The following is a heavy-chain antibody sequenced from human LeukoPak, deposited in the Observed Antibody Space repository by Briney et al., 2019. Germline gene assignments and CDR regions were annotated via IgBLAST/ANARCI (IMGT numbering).Heavy chain of an antibody. CDR2: IKQDGSEK. CDR1: GFTFSSYW. V-gene: IGHV3-7*03. J-gene: IGHJ4*02. CDR3: ARIEDY. Sequence: GSLRLSCAASGFTFSSYWVSWVRQAPGKGLEWVANIKQDGSEKYYVDSVKGRFTISRDNAKNSLYLQMNSLRAEDTAVYYCARIEDYWGQGTLVTVSS.